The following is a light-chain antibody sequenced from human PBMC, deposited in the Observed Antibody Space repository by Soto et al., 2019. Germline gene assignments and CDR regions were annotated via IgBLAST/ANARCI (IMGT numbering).Light chain of an antibody. Sequence: AIRMTQSPSSFSASTGDRVTITCRASQGISSYLAWYQQKPGKAPKLLIYAASTLQSGVPSRFSGSGSGTDFTLTISCLQSEDFALYYCQHYNNWPTFGQGTKVDIK. CDR1: QGISSY. CDR3: QHYNNWPT. CDR2: AAS. J-gene: IGKJ1*01. V-gene: IGKV1-8*01.